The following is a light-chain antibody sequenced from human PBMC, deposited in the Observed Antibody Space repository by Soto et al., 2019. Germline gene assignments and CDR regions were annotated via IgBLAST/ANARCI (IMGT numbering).Light chain of an antibody. J-gene: IGKJ3*01. V-gene: IGKV1-39*01. CDR3: QQSFSTPPVT. Sequence: DIQVTQSPSSLTASVGDRVTITRRAGQTSKYVSWYQQKPGKAPKLLIYFTSTLQSGVPSRFSGSGSGTHFTLTISSLQPEDFATYYCQQSFSTPPVTFGPGTKVEIK. CDR2: FTS. CDR1: QTSKY.